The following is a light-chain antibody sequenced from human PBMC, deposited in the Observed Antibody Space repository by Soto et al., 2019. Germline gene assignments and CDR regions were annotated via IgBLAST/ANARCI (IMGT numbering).Light chain of an antibody. Sequence: QSVLTQPASVSGSPGQSITISCTGTSSDVGGYNYVSWYQQHPGKAPKLMIYDVSNRPSGVSNRFSGSKSGNTASLTISGLQADDEADYYCSSYTSSSHAVFGGGTKLTVL. V-gene: IGLV2-14*01. CDR3: SSYTSSSHAV. CDR2: DVS. J-gene: IGLJ7*01. CDR1: SSDVGGYNY.